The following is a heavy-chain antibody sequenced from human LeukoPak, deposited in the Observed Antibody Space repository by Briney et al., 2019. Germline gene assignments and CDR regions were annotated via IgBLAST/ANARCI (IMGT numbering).Heavy chain of an antibody. Sequence: GGSLRLSCAASGFTFNTYTMNWVRQAPGMGLEWVPSISSTSSYIHYADSVKGRFTISRDNAKNSLYLQMNSLRAEDTAVYYCAELGITMIGGVWGKGTTVTISS. CDR2: ISSTSSYI. V-gene: IGHV3-21*01. CDR3: AELGITMIGGV. J-gene: IGHJ6*04. CDR1: GFTFNTYT. D-gene: IGHD3-10*02.